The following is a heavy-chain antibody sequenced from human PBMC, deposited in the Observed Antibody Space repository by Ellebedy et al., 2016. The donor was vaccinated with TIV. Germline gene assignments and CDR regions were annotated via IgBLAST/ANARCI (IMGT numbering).Heavy chain of an antibody. Sequence: AASVNVSCKASGYTFTSYDINWVRQATGQGLEWMGWINPDSGNTAYAQKFQGRVSLTRNTSISTDYLEFSNLRSDDTAGYYCARGIRMPSDYWGQGPLVTVSS. CDR3: ARGIRMPSDY. CDR1: GYTFTSYD. D-gene: IGHD2-15*01. V-gene: IGHV1-8*01. J-gene: IGHJ4*02. CDR2: INPDSGNT.